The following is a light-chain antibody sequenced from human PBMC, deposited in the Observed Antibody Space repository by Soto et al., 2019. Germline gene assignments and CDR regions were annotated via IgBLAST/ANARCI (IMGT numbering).Light chain of an antibody. CDR2: AAS. V-gene: IGKV3-20*01. CDR3: QLYGGSHMFS. J-gene: IGKJ2*01. CDR1: QSISSSY. Sequence: EIVLTQSPGTLSLSPGEGGTLSCRASQSISSSYLAWYQQKPGQSPRLLIYAASSRATGIPDRFSGSGSRTDFTLTISRLEPEDFVVYYCQLYGGSHMFSFGQGTKLEIK.